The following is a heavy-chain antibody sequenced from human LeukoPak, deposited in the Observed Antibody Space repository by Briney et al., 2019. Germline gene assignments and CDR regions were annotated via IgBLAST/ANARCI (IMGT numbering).Heavy chain of an antibody. CDR2: IRSKAYGGTT. CDR1: GFTFGDYA. D-gene: IGHD1-26*01. J-gene: IGHJ4*02. V-gene: IGHV3-49*04. Sequence: PGESLRLSCTASGFTFGDYAMSWVRQAPGKGLELVGFIRSKAYGGTTEYAASVKGRFTISRDDSKSIAYLQMNSLKTEDTAVYYCTRERDIVGAREALSHWGQGTQVTVSS. CDR3: TRERDIVGAREALSH.